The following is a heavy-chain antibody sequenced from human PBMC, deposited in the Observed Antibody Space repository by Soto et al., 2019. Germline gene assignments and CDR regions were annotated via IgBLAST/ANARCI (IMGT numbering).Heavy chain of an antibody. CDR1: GYTFTSYG. Sequence: GASVKVSCKASGYTFTSYGISWVRQAPGQGLEWMGWISAYNGNTNYAQKLQGRVTMTTDTSTSTAYMELRSLRSDDTAVYYCARDRGTREYYYYGMDVWGQGTTVTVSS. V-gene: IGHV1-18*01. CDR3: ARDRGTREYYYYGMDV. CDR2: ISAYNGNT. J-gene: IGHJ6*02.